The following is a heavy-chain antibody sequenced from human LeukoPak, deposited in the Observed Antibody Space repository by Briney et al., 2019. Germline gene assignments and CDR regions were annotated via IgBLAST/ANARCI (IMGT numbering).Heavy chain of an antibody. Sequence: PGGSLRLSCATSGCTFNNNAMSWVRQAPGKGLEWVSAINGGGDATEYADSVKGRFTISRDNSKNTLYLQMNSLRPDDTAVYYCARCTASCYDNAFDVWGQGTLLTVSS. J-gene: IGHJ3*01. CDR3: ARCTASCYDNAFDV. D-gene: IGHD2-2*01. V-gene: IGHV3-23*01. CDR1: GCTFNNNA. CDR2: INGGGDAT.